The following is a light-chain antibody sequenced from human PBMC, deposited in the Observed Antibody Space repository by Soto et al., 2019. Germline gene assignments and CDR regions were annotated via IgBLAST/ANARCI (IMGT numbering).Light chain of an antibody. CDR2: GAS. J-gene: IGKJ5*01. CDR3: QQYGTFPSA. Sequence: ETMLRHSPATLSLAAGERSTRCSRYRQSVTSNYLAWYQQKPGQAPRLLISGASSRDAGISDKFSGSGSGTDFTLAIGIREPDDFAVYCCQQYGTFPSACGQGTRLEIK. V-gene: IGKV3-20*01. CDR1: QSVTSNY.